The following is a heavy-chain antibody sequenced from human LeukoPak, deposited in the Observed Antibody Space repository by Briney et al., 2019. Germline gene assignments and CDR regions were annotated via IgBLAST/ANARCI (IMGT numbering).Heavy chain of an antibody. Sequence: GGSLRLSCAASGFTFSSYAMSWVRQAPGKGLEWVSAISGSGGSTYYADSVKGRFTISRDNSKNTLHLQMNSLRAEDTAVYYCAKSILAYCGGDCMYYFDFWGQGTVVTVSS. D-gene: IGHD2-21*02. CDR2: ISGSGGST. V-gene: IGHV3-23*01. CDR3: AKSILAYCGGDCMYYFDF. J-gene: IGHJ4*02. CDR1: GFTFSSYA.